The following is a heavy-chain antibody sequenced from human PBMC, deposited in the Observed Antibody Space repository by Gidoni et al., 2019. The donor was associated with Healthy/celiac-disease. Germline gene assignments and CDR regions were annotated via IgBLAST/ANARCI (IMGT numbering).Heavy chain of an antibody. J-gene: IGHJ3*02. D-gene: IGHD4-17*01. Sequence: QVQLQESGPGLVKPSETLSLTCAVSGYSISSGDYWGWIRQPPGKGLEWIGSIYHSGSTYYNPSLKSRVTISVDTSKNQFSLKLSSVTAADTAVYYCARASDYGDYGRAFDIWGQGTMVTVSS. V-gene: IGHV4-38-2*01. CDR3: ARASDYGDYGRAFDI. CDR2: IYHSGST. CDR1: GYSISSGDY.